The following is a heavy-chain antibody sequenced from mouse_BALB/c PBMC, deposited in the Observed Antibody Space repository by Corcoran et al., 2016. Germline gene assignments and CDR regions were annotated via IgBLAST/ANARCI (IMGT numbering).Heavy chain of an antibody. V-gene: IGHV8-12*01. CDR1: GFSLSTSGMG. D-gene: IGHD2-3*01. Sequence: QVTLKESGPGILQPSQTLSLTCSFSGFSLSTSGMGVSWIRQPSGKGLEWLAHLYWDDDKRYNPSLKSRLTISKDTSRNQVFLKITSVDTADTATYYCARRIYDGYYGAMDYWGQGTSVTVSS. J-gene: IGHJ4*01. CDR2: LYWDDDK. CDR3: ARRIYDGYYGAMDY.